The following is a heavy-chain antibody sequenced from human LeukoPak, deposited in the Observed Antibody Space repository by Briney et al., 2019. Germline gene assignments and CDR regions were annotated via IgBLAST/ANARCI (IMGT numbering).Heavy chain of an antibody. CDR1: GYTFTSYG. CDR2: ISAYNGNT. V-gene: IGHV1-18*01. CDR3: ASAEFGSSWYWFDP. D-gene: IGHD6-13*01. Sequence: GASAKVSCKASGYTFTSYGISWVRQAPGQGLEWMGWISAYNGNTNYAQKLQGRVTMTTDTSTSTAYMELRSLRSDDTAVYYCASAEFGSSWYWFDPWGQGTLVTVSS. J-gene: IGHJ5*02.